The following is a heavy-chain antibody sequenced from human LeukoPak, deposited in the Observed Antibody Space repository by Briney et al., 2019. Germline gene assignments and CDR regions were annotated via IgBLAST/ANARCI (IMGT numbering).Heavy chain of an antibody. CDR1: GCPIRVFC. CDR3: ARRLRTYFDY. CDR2: TYSETT. J-gene: IGHJ4*02. Sequence: SVTLSLTCSVSGCPIRVFCWVWLGPSPGKGLEWIGHTYSETTTYNPSLKSRVTISVDTSKDEFSLKLSSVTAADTAVYYCARRLRTYFDYWGQGSLVTVSS. V-gene: IGHV4-4*09.